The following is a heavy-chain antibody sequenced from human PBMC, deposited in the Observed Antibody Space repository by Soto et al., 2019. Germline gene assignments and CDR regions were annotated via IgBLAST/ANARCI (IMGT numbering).Heavy chain of an antibody. D-gene: IGHD4-17*01. Sequence: SQTLSLTCAISGYSVSSNSAAWNWIRQSPSRGLEWLGRTYYRSKWYNDYAVSVKSRITINPDTSKNQFSLQLNSVTPEDTAVYYSARDPTDKYFYYYGMDVWGQGTTVTVSS. CDR3: ARDPTDKYFYYYGMDV. J-gene: IGHJ6*02. CDR2: TYYRSKWYN. V-gene: IGHV6-1*01. CDR1: GYSVSSNSAA.